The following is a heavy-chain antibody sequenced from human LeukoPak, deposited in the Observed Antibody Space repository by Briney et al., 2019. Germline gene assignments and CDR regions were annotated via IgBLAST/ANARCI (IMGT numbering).Heavy chain of an antibody. Sequence: PSETLSLTCTVPGGSISSYYWSWIRQPPGKGLEWIGYIYYSGSTNYNPSLKSRVTISVDTSKNQFSLKLSSVTAADTAVYYCARGDSGSSPDYWGQGTLVTVSS. V-gene: IGHV4-59*01. CDR3: ARGDSGSSPDY. D-gene: IGHD3-10*01. J-gene: IGHJ4*02. CDR2: IYYSGST. CDR1: GGSISSYY.